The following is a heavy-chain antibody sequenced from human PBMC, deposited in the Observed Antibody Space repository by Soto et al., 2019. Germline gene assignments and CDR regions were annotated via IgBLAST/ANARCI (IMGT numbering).Heavy chain of an antibody. CDR3: ARESEDLTSNFDY. Sequence: GGSLRLSCAASGLTFTRYSMNWVRQAPGKGLEWVSSISSTTNYIYYADSMKGRFTVSRDNAKNSVYLEMNSLSAEDTAVYYCARESEDLTSNFDYWGQGTLVTVSS. CDR2: ISSTTNYI. J-gene: IGHJ4*02. V-gene: IGHV3-21*01. CDR1: GLTFTRYS.